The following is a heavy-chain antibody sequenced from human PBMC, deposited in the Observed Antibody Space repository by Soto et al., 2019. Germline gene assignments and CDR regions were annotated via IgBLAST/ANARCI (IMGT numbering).Heavy chain of an antibody. D-gene: IGHD4-17*01. J-gene: IGHJ1*01. CDR1: GFSLSTSGMR. CDR2: IDWDDDK. V-gene: IGHV2-70*04. CDR3: ARSDYGDYPGYFQH. Sequence: SGPTLVNPTHTLTLTCTFSGFSLSTSGMRVSWIRQPPGKALEWLARIDWDDDKFYSTSLKTRLTISKDTSKNQVVLTMTNMDPVDTATYYCARSDYGDYPGYFQHWGKGPLVTVSS.